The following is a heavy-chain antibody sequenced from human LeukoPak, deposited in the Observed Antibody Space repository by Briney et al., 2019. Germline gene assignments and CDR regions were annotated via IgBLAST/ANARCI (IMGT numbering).Heavy chain of an antibody. J-gene: IGHJ4*02. CDR2: IYTSGST. CDR1: GGSISSGSYY. D-gene: IGHD3-9*01. V-gene: IGHV4-61*02. Sequence: PSETLSLTCTVFGGSISSGSYYWSWIRQPAGKGLEWIGRIYTSGSTNYNPSLKSRVTISVDTSKNQFSLKLSSVTAADTAVYYCARAGYDILTGYYYFDYWGQGTLVTVSS. CDR3: ARAGYDILTGYYYFDY.